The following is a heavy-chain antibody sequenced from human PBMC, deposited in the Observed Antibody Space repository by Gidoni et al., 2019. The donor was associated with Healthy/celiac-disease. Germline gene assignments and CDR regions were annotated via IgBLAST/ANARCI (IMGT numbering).Heavy chain of an antibody. D-gene: IGHD4-4*01. CDR3: ARGGSRGETGPTVVNWFDP. CDR2: INHSGST. Sequence: QVQLQQWGAGLLKPSETLSLTCAVYGGSFSGYYWSWIRQPPGKGLEWIGEINHSGSTNYNPSLKSRVTISVDTSKNQFSLKLSSVTAADTAVYYCARGGSRGETGPTVVNWFDPWGQGTLVTVSS. J-gene: IGHJ5*02. CDR1: GGSFSGYY. V-gene: IGHV4-34*01.